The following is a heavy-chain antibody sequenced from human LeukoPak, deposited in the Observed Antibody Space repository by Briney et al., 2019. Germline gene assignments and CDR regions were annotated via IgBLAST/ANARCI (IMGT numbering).Heavy chain of an antibody. J-gene: IGHJ4*02. CDR2: IYYSGST. V-gene: IGHV4-59*01. Sequence: SETLSLTCTVSGGSISSYYWSWIRQPPGKGLEWIGYIYYSGSTNYNPSLKSRVTISGDTSKNQFSLKLRSVTAADTAVYYCARVPLNGGYYFDYWGQGTLVTVSS. CDR3: ARVPLNGGYYFDY. CDR1: GGSISSYY.